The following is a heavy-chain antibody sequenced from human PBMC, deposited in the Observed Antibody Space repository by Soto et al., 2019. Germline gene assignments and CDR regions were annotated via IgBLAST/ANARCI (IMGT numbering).Heavy chain of an antibody. V-gene: IGHV3-73*01. D-gene: IGHD2-2*01. CDR2: IRSKANSYAT. J-gene: IGHJ4*02. Sequence: GGSLRLSCAASGFTFSGSAMHWVRQASGKGLEWVGRIRSKANSYATAYAASVKGRFTISRDDSKNTAYLQMNSLKTEDTAVYYCTSQLGYCSSTSCLTADYWGQGTLVTGSS. CDR1: GFTFSGSA. CDR3: TSQLGYCSSTSCLTADY.